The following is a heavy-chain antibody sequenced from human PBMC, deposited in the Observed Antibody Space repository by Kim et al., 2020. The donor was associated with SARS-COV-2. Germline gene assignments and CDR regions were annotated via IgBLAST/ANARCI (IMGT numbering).Heavy chain of an antibody. CDR3: ARDQEGATVYAFDI. D-gene: IGHD1-26*01. V-gene: IGHV3-30*01. Sequence: ADSVKGRFTISRDNSKNTLYLQMNSLRAEDTAVYYCARDQEGATVYAFDIWGQGTMVTVSS. J-gene: IGHJ3*02.